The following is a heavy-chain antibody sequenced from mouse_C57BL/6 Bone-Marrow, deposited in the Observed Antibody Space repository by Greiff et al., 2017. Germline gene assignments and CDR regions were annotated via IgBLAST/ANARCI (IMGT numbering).Heavy chain of an antibody. J-gene: IGHJ3*01. CDR1: GYTFTSYW. D-gene: IGHD1-1*01. Sequence: QVQLKQPGAELVKPGASVKMSCKASGYTFTSYWITWVKQRPGQGLEWIGDIYPGSGSTNYNEKSKSKATLTVDTSSSTAYMQLSSLTSEDSAVYYCAVFITTVVDAYWGQGTLVTVSA. CDR2: IYPGSGST. CDR3: AVFITTVVDAY. V-gene: IGHV1-55*01.